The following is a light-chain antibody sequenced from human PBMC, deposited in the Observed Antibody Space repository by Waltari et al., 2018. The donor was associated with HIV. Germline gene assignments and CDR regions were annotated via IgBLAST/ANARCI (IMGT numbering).Light chain of an antibody. CDR1: ALPKQY. J-gene: IGLJ7*01. CDR2: KDT. CDR3: QSADSSGTYAV. Sequence: SYELTQPSSVSVSPGQTARITCSGDALPKQYAYWYHQKPGQDPVLVIYKDTERPSGIPERFSGASSGTTVTLTISGVQAEDEGDYYCQSADSSGTYAVFGGGTQLTVL. V-gene: IGLV3-25*03.